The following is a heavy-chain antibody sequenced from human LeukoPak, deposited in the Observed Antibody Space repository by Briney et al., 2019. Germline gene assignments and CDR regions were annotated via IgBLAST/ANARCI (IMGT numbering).Heavy chain of an antibody. Sequence: ASVKVSCKPSGYTFTGYYMHWVRQAPGQGLEWMGWMNPNSGGTNYAQKFQGRVTMTRDTSISTAYMELRSLRSDDTAVYYCARAVPRITIFLVTYYFDYWGQGTLVTVSS. CDR3: ARAVPRITIFLVTYYFDY. D-gene: IGHD3-3*01. CDR2: MNPNSGGT. J-gene: IGHJ4*02. CDR1: GYTFTGYY. V-gene: IGHV1-2*02.